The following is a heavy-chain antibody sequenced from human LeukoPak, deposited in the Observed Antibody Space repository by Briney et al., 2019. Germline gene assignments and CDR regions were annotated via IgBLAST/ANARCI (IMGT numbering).Heavy chain of an antibody. CDR3: ASDGYSSGWYVLDY. D-gene: IGHD6-19*01. V-gene: IGHV1-69*04. J-gene: IGHJ4*02. Sequence: SVKVSCKASGGTFSSYAISWVRQAPGQGLEWMGRIIPILGIANYAQKFQGRVTMTRDTSTSTVYMELSSLRSEDTAVYYCASDGYSSGWYVLDYWGQGTLVTVSS. CDR1: GGTFSSYA. CDR2: IIPILGIA.